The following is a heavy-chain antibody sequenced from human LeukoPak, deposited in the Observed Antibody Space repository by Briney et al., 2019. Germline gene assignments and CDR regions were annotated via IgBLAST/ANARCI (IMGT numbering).Heavy chain of an antibody. CDR3: ARDRVVGLAPFDP. V-gene: IGHV1-8*01. D-gene: IGHD2-15*01. CDR1: GYTFTSYD. J-gene: IGHJ5*02. Sequence: ASVKVSCKASGYTFTSYDINWVRQATGQGLEWMGWMNPSSGNTGYAQKFQGRVTITMDTSASTAYMELSSLRSEDTAVYYCARDRVVGLAPFDPWGQGTLVTVSS. CDR2: MNPSSGNT.